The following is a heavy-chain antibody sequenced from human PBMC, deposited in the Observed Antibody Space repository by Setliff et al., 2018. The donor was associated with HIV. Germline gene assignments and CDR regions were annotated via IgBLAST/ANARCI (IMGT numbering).Heavy chain of an antibody. CDR1: GVSLSGYY. V-gene: IGHV4-34*01. Sequence: PSETLSLTCAVYGVSLSGYYWSWIRQPPGKGLEWIGEINHRGITNYSPSLKSRVTISVDTSKNQFSLKLRSVTAADTAVYYCARVVWMAAAGTIDYYYYGMDIWGQGTTVTVSS. J-gene: IGHJ6*02. CDR2: INHRGIT. CDR3: ARVVWMAAAGTIDYYYYGMDI. D-gene: IGHD6-13*01.